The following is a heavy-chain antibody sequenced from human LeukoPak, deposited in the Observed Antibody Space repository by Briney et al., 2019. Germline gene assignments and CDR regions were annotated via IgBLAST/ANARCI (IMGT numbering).Heavy chain of an antibody. D-gene: IGHD5-12*01. J-gene: IGHJ4*02. Sequence: SETLSLTCTVSGGSISSDYWSWIRQPAGKGLEWIGRIYTSGSTNYNPSLKSRVTMSVDTSKNQFSLKLSSVTAADTAVYYCARDLNWYSGYLFYYWGQGTLVTVSS. CDR3: ARDLNWYSGYLFYY. CDR2: IYTSGST. V-gene: IGHV4-4*07. CDR1: GGSISSDY.